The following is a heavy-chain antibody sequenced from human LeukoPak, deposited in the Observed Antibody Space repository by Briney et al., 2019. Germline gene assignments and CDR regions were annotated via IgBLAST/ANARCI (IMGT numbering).Heavy chain of an antibody. CDR3: ARDYYDSSGYPFCDY. CDR2: IYTSGST. D-gene: IGHD3-22*01. J-gene: IGHJ4*02. Sequence: SETLSLTCTVSGGSISSYYWSWIRRPAGKGLEWIGRIYTSGSTTYNPSLKSRVTMSADTSKNQLSLKLSSVTAADTAVYYCARDYYDSSGYPFCDYWGQGTLVTVSS. CDR1: GGSISSYY. V-gene: IGHV4-4*07.